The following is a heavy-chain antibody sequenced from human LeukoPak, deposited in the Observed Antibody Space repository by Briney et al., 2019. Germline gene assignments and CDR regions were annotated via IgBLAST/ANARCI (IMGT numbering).Heavy chain of an antibody. J-gene: IGHJ4*02. Sequence: PSETLSLTCTVSGGSISSYYWSWIRQPPGKGLEWIAYIYYSGSTNYNPSLKSRVTISVDTSKNQFSLKLSSVTAADTAVYYCARANGYSSGWFVDYWGQGALVTVSS. CDR1: GGSISSYY. D-gene: IGHD6-19*01. CDR2: IYYSGST. CDR3: ARANGYSSGWFVDY. V-gene: IGHV4-59*01.